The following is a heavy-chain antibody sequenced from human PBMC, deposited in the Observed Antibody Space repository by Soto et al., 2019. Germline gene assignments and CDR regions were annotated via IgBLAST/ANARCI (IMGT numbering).Heavy chain of an antibody. V-gene: IGHV1-69*06. CDR1: GGNFNNYA. CDR2: IIPIIDTT. CDR3: AREPRDREAFSL. J-gene: IGHJ3*01. D-gene: IGHD2-21*01. Sequence: QVQLVQSGAEVKKTGSSVKVSCKASGGNFNNYAISWVRQAPAQGLQWMGGIIPIIDTTHYAQKLQGRVTISADRGRTTVYMELTGLTSDDSATYFCAREPRDREAFSLWGQGTVVTVSS.